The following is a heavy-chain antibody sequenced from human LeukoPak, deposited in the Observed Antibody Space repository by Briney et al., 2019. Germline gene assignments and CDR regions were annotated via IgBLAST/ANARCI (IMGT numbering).Heavy chain of an antibody. CDR2: ISSSGSTI. CDR3: ATQGEHSYDSNRSGYFQH. V-gene: IGHV3-11*04. D-gene: IGHD3-22*01. J-gene: IGHJ1*01. Sequence: PGGSLRLSCAASGFTFSDYYMSWIRQAPGKGLEWVSYISSSGSTIYYADSVKGRFTISRDNAKNSLYLQMNSLRAEDTAVYYCATQGEHSYDSNRSGYFQHWGQGTLVTVSS. CDR1: GFTFSDYY.